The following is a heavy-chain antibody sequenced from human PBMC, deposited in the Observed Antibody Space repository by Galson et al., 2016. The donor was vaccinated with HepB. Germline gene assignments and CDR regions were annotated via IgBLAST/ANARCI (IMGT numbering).Heavy chain of an antibody. CDR3: ATDNYVVSTFY. J-gene: IGHJ4*02. CDR1: RFTFSDYY. CDR2: IRNKANRDTT. D-gene: IGHD3-10*02. Sequence: SLRLSCAASRFTFSDYYMEWVRQAPGKGLEWVGRIRNKANRDTTEYAASAKGRFTISRDDSKNLVYLQMNSLKTEDTAVYYCATDNYVVSTFYCGQGTLVTVSS. V-gene: IGHV3-72*01.